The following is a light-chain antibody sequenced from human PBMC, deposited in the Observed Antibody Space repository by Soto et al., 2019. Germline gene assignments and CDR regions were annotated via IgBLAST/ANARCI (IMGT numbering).Light chain of an antibody. V-gene: IGKV3-15*01. J-gene: IGKJ3*01. CDR1: QSVGSD. CDR3: QQYNDWPPT. CDR2: AAS. Sequence: EIVMTQAPATLSVSPGERATLSCRASQSVGSDLAWYQQKPGQAPRLLIYAASTRATGVPARFSGSGSGAEFTLTISGLQTEDFVVYYCQQYNDWPPTLVPGTKVDIK.